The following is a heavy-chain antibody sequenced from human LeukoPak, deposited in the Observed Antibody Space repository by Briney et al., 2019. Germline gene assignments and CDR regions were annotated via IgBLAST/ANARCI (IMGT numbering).Heavy chain of an antibody. CDR3: AFKGYDFWSGYYPYYYYGMDV. CDR1: GFTFSSYA. CDR2: IYSGGST. D-gene: IGHD3-3*01. V-gene: IGHV3-66*01. Sequence: GSLRLSCAASGFTFSSYALSWVRQAPGKGLEWVSVIYSGGSTYYADSVKGRFTISRDNSKNTLYLQMNSLRAEDTAVYYCAFKGYDFWSGYYPYYYYGMDVWGQGTTVTVSS. J-gene: IGHJ6*02.